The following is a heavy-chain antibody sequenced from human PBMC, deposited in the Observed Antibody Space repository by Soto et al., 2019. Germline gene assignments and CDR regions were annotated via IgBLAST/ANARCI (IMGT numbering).Heavy chain of an antibody. CDR1: GFSFTTTAVA. CDR2: VYGSGDN. CDR3: VRRNDPYYFDY. V-gene: IGHV2-5*04. Sequence: QITLQESGPTLVKPTQTLTLTCTFSGFSFTTTAVAVGWIRPPPGKALEWLAIVYGSGDNFYSPSLRSRLTITKDNSKNQVVLTLTDMDPVDTGTYFCVRRNDPYYFDYWGQGTLVTVSS. J-gene: IGHJ4*02. D-gene: IGHD1-1*01.